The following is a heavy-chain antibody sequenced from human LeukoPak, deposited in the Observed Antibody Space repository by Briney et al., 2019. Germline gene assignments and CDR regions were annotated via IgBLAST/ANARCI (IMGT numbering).Heavy chain of an antibody. CDR1: GGSFSGYY. V-gene: IGHV4-34*01. Sequence: PSETLSLTCAVYGGSFSGYYWSWIRQPPGKGLEWIGEINHSGSTNYNPSLKSRVTISVDTSKNQFSLKLSSVTAADTAVYYCARGDGGNSGDYWGQGTLVTVSS. J-gene: IGHJ4*02. D-gene: IGHD4-23*01. CDR3: ARGDGGNSGDY. CDR2: INHSGST.